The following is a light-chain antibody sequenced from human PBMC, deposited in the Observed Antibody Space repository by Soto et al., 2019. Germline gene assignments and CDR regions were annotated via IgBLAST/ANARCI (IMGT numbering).Light chain of an antibody. Sequence: QLVLTQSPSASASLGASVKLTCTLSGGHSSYAIAWHQQQPEKGPRYLMNLNNDGSHTKGDGIPDRFSGSSSGAERYLTISSLQSADEADYYCQTWATGIRVFGGGTKLTVL. CDR2: LNNDGSH. J-gene: IGLJ3*02. CDR1: GGHSSYA. V-gene: IGLV4-69*01. CDR3: QTWATGIRV.